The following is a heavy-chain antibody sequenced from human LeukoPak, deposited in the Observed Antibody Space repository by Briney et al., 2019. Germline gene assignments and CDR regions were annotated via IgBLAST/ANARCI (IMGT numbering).Heavy chain of an antibody. CDR1: GGSISSSSYY. CDR2: IKEDGSEK. V-gene: IGHV3-7*03. CDR3: AAISYLAFDI. Sequence: PSETLSLTCTVSGGSISSSSYYWGWIRQPPGKGLEWVANIKEDGSEKDYVDSVRGRFTISRDNAKNSLYLQMNSLRAGDTAVYYCAAISYLAFDIWGQGTMVTVSS. J-gene: IGHJ3*02. D-gene: IGHD2/OR15-2a*01.